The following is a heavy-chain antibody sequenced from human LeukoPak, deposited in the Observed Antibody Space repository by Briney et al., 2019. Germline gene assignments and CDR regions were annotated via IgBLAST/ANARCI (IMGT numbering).Heavy chain of an antibody. CDR1: GFTFSSYA. D-gene: IGHD6-19*01. Sequence: GGSLRLSCAASGFTFSSYAMSWVRQAPGKGLEWVSAISGSGGSTYYADPVKGRFTISRDNSKNTLYLQMNSLRAEDTAVYYCAKDLVQWLVQYYFDYWGQGTLVTVSS. V-gene: IGHV3-23*01. J-gene: IGHJ4*02. CDR3: AKDLVQWLVQYYFDY. CDR2: ISGSGGST.